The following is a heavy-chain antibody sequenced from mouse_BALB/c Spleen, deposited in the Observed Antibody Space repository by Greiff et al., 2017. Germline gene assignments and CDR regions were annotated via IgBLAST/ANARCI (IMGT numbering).Heavy chain of an antibody. J-gene: IGHJ4*01. CDR1: GYTFTSYY. V-gene: IGHV1S56*01. CDR2: IYPGNVNT. CDR3: ARERDGYYGGIDY. Sequence: QVQLQQSGPELVKPGASVRISCKASGYTFTSYYIHWVKQRPGQGLEWIGWIYPGNVNTKYNEKFKGKATLTADKSSSTAYMQLSSLTSEDSAVYFCARERDGYYGGIDYWGQGTSVTVSS. D-gene: IGHD2-3*01.